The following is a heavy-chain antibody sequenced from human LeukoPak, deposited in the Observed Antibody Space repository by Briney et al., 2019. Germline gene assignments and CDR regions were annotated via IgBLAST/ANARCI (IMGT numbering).Heavy chain of an antibody. CDR3: AKADYDYVWGSYRPFRY. V-gene: IGHV3-23*01. Sequence: GGSLTLSCAASRFTFSSYAMSWLRQAPGKGLEGVSAISGSGGSAYYAAYVKGRFTICRDNTKNTLYRQMNSLRAVDTAVDYCAKADYDYVWGSYRPFRYWGQGTLVTVSS. CDR2: ISGSGGSA. CDR1: RFTFSSYA. J-gene: IGHJ4*02. D-gene: IGHD3-16*02.